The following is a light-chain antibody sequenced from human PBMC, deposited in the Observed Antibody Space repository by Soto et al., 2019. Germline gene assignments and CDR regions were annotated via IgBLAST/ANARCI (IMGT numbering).Light chain of an antibody. Sequence: DIQMTQSPSTLSASVGDSVTITCRASQSISSWLAWYQQKPGKAPTLLIYNASSLEGGVPSRFSGSGSGTDFNITISSLQPDHFATYYCQQYNTYPLTFGGGTTVEIK. J-gene: IGKJ4*01. CDR1: QSISSW. V-gene: IGKV1-5*03. CDR2: NAS. CDR3: QQYNTYPLT.